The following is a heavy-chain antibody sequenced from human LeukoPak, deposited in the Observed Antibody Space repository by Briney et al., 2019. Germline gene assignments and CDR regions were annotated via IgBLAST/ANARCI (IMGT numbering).Heavy chain of an antibody. V-gene: IGHV3-23*01. J-gene: IGHJ4*02. Sequence: GGSLRLSCAASGFTFRSYGMSWVRQAPGKGLEWVSVISDSGSSAYYADSVRGRFTIPRDNYKNTLLLQMNSLRADDTAVYYCAGATKWLAHDFWGQGTLVTVSS. CDR1: GFTFRSYG. D-gene: IGHD6-19*01. CDR2: ISDSGSSA. CDR3: AGATKWLAHDF.